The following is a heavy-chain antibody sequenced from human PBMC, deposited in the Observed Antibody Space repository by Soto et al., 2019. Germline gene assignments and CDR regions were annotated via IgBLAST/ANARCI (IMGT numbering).Heavy chain of an antibody. V-gene: IGHV4-34*01. CDR1: GGSFSGYY. J-gene: IGHJ5*02. D-gene: IGHD3-16*02. CDR2: INHSGST. Sequence: QVQLQQWGAGLLKPSETLSLTCAVYGGSFSGYYWSWIRQPPGKGLEWIGEINHSGSTNYNPSLKSRVTISVDTSKNQFSLKLSSVTVADTAVYYCARGYSYDYVWGSYRSRWFDPWGQGTLVTVSS. CDR3: ARGYSYDYVWGSYRSRWFDP.